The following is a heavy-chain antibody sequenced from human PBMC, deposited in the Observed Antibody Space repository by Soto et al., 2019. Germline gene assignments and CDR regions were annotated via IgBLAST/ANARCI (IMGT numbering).Heavy chain of an antibody. Sequence: GGSLRLSCAASGFSFSDSEIHWVRQASGKGLEWIGRIRSKVTNYAKVYAASVKGRFTISRDDSKNTAYLQMNSLKTEDTAVYYCTRHAIGDDNDNWGQGTVVTVSS. V-gene: IGHV3-73*01. J-gene: IGHJ4*02. CDR2: IRSKVTNYAK. CDR3: TRHAIGDDNDN. D-gene: IGHD3-22*01. CDR1: GFSFSDSE.